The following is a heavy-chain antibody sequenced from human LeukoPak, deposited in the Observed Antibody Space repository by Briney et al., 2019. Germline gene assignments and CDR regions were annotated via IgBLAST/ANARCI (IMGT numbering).Heavy chain of an antibody. CDR3: TRDHLVSGSPLDY. CDR2: INSDGSST. V-gene: IGHV3-74*01. J-gene: IGHJ4*02. Sequence: GGSLRLSCAASGFTFSSYWMHWVCQAPGKGLVWVSRINSDGSSTSYADSVKGRFTISRDNAKNTLYLQMNSLRAEDTAVYYCTRDHLVSGSPLDYWGQGTLVTVSS. D-gene: IGHD1-26*01. CDR1: GFTFSSYW.